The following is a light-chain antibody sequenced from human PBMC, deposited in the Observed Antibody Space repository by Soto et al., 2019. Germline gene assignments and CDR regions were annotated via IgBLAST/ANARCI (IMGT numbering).Light chain of an antibody. CDR1: QSISGL. Sequence: DIQMTQSPSTLSASVGDRVTITCRASQSISGLLAWYQQKPGKVPKLLIYKASGLESGVPSRFSGSGSGTEFTLTINGLQPDDFASYYCQQYNGYSWTFGQGTKVDIK. CDR2: KAS. CDR3: QQYNGYSWT. J-gene: IGKJ1*01. V-gene: IGKV1-5*03.